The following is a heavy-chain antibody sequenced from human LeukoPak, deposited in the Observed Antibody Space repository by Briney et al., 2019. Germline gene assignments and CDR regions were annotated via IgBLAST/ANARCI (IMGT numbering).Heavy chain of an antibody. V-gene: IGHV3-30*04. CDR3: ARDGDPISAAGTMLDY. Sequence: GRSLRLSCAASGFTFSSHAMHWVRQAPGKGLEWVASILYDGGDNYYTGPVKGRFTISRDNSKKTLDLQMNSLRPEDTAVYFCARDGDPISAAGTMLDYWGLGTLVIVSS. J-gene: IGHJ4*02. CDR2: ILYDGGDN. D-gene: IGHD6-13*01. CDR1: GFTFSSHA.